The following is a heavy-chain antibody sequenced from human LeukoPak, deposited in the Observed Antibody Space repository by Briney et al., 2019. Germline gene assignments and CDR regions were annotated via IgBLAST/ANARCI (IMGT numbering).Heavy chain of an antibody. CDR2: IYYSGST. D-gene: IGHD6-19*01. J-gene: IGHJ4*02. CDR1: GGSISSYF. Sequence: SETLSLTCTVSGGSISSYFWSWIRQPPGKGLEWIGYIYYSGSTNYNPSLKSRVTMSGDTSKDQFSLKLSSVTAADTAVYYCARIDREVAGTIEYGGQGTLVTVPS. CDR3: ARIDREVAGTIEY. V-gene: IGHV4-59*08.